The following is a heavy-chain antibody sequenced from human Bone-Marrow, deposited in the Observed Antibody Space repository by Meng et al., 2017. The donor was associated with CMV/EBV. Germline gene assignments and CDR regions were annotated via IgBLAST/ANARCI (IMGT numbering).Heavy chain of an antibody. Sequence: GESLKFSCAASGFTFSSYWMHWVRQAPGKGLVWVLRINGDGSSTAYADSVKGRFTISRDNGKNTLYLQMNSLRAEDTAVYYCARDYNGMDVWGQGTTVTVSS. V-gene: IGHV3-74*01. J-gene: IGHJ6*02. CDR3: ARDYNGMDV. CDR2: INGDGSST. CDR1: GFTFSSYW.